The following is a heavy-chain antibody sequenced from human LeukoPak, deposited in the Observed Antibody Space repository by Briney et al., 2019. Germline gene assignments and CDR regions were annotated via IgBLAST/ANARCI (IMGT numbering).Heavy chain of an antibody. CDR2: ISYDGSNK. D-gene: IGHD6-13*01. CDR3: AKAELWYGDAFDI. V-gene: IGHV3-30*18. Sequence: GGSLRLSCAASGFTLSSYGMHWVRQAPGKGLEEVAVISYDGSNKYYADSVKGRFTISRDNSKNTLYLQMNSLRAEDTAVYYCAKAELWYGDAFDIWGQGTMVTVSS. CDR1: GFTLSSYG. J-gene: IGHJ3*02.